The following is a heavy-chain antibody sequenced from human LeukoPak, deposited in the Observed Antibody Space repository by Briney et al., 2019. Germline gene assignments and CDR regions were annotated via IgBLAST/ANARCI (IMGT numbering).Heavy chain of an antibody. J-gene: IGHJ6*03. D-gene: IGHD3-9*01. CDR3: ARVKRYFEDTDYMDV. V-gene: IGHV4-59*01. Sequence: PSETLSLTCTVSGGSISNYYWSWIRQPPGKGLEWIGYIYDSGSTSYNPSLKSRVTISLDTSKNQFSLKLSSVIAADTAVYYCARVKRYFEDTDYMDVWGKGTTVTISS. CDR2: IYDSGST. CDR1: GGSISNYY.